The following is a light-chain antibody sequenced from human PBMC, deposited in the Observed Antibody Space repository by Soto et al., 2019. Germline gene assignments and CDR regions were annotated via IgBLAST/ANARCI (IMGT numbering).Light chain of an antibody. CDR3: AAWDDSLNGPV. Sequence: QAVVTQPPSVSAAPSQRVTISCSGSSSNIGNNAVNWYQQVPGKAPKLLIHYDDRVASGVSDRFSGSKSGTSASLAISGLQSEDEADYYCAAWDDSLNGPVFGGGTKVTVL. CDR1: SSNIGNNA. V-gene: IGLV1-36*01. J-gene: IGLJ3*02. CDR2: YDD.